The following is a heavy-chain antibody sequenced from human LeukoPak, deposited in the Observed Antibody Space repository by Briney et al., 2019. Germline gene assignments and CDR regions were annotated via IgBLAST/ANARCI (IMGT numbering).Heavy chain of an antibody. CDR2: INHSGST. V-gene: IGHV4-34*01. D-gene: IGHD5-12*01. CDR3: ARGRRGYSGYDPHLGDAFDI. CDR1: GGSFSGYY. J-gene: IGHJ3*02. Sequence: SETLSLTCDVYGGSFSGYYWSWIRQPPGRGLEWIGEINHSGSTNYNPSLKSRVAISVDTSKNQFSLNLNSVTAADTAVYYCARGRRGYSGYDPHLGDAFDIWAQGTMVTVSS.